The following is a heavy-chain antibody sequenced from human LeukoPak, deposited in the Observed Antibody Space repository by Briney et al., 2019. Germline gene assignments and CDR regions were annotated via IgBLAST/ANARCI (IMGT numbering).Heavy chain of an antibody. V-gene: IGHV4-4*07. J-gene: IGHJ4*02. CDR2: IYSDGST. CDR3: ARVFSGSFDY. CDR1: GGSLSRYY. D-gene: IGHD1-26*01. Sequence: SETLSLTCIVSGGSLSRYYWSWIRQPARKGLEWIGRIYSDGSTDYNPSLKSRFTMSVDTSKNQFSLRLTSLTAADTAVYYCARVFSGSFDYWGQGTLVTVSS.